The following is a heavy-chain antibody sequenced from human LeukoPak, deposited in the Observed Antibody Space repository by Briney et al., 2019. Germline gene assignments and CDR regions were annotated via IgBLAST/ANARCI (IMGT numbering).Heavy chain of an antibody. D-gene: IGHD3-10*01. CDR3: ARVGVVHYGMDV. V-gene: IGHV4-31*03. CDR1: GGSISSVGYY. J-gene: IGHJ6*02. Sequence: KTSETLSLTCTVSGGSISSVGYYWSWIRQHPGKGLEWIGYTYYSGSTYYNPSLKSRVTISVDTSKNQFSLKLSSVTAADTAVYYCARVGVVHYGMDVWGQGTTVTVSS. CDR2: TYYSGST.